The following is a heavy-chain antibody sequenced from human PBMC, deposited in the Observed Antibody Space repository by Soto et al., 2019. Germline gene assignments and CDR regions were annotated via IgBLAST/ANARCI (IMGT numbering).Heavy chain of an antibody. V-gene: IGHV3-53*01. CDR3: ARELPPDL. CDR2: IWSAGLT. Sequence: EVQLVESGGGLIQPGGSLRLSCAASGFTVSSKYMNWVRQAPGKGLEWVSIIWSAGLTYYADSVRGRFTISRDISKNIVFLQMDNLRAEDSAIYYCARELPPDLWGQGTHVTVSS. D-gene: IGHD2-15*01. CDR1: GFTVSSKY. J-gene: IGHJ5*02.